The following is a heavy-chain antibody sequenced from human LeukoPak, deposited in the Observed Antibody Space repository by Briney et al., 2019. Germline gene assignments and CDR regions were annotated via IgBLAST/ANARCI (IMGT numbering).Heavy chain of an antibody. CDR3: AREVAYYDSSGYYPDAFDI. CDR1: GDSISSSSYY. Sequence: SETLSLTCTVSGDSISSSSYYRGWIRQPPGKGLEWIGSIYYSGSTYYNPSLKSRVTISVDTSKNQFSLKLSSVTAADTAVYYCAREVAYYDSSGYYPDAFDIWGQGTMVTVSS. J-gene: IGHJ3*02. D-gene: IGHD3-22*01. CDR2: IYYSGST. V-gene: IGHV4-39*07.